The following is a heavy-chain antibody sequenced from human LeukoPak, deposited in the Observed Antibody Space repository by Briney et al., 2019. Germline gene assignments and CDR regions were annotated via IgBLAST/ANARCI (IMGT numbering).Heavy chain of an antibody. D-gene: IGHD4-17*01. CDR2: ISGSGGST. V-gene: IGHV3-23*01. CDR1: GFTFSSYA. J-gene: IGHJ1*01. Sequence: GGSLRLSCAASGFTFSSYAMSWVRQAPGKGLEWVSAISGSGGSTYYADSVKGRFTISRDNSKNTLYLQMNSLRAEDTAVYYCAKDWAVYGDYGEFQHWGQGTLVTVSS. CDR3: AKDWAVYGDYGEFQH.